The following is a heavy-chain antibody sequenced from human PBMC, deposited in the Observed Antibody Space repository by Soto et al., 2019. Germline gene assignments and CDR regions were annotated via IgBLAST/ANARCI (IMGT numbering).Heavy chain of an antibody. Sequence: GGSLRLSCAASGFTFSSYGMHWFRQAPGKGLEWVAAISGSGGSKYYADSVKGRFTISRDNSKNTLYLQMNSLRAEDTAVYYCATRPYYLTPTRNAFDIWGQGTMVTVSS. CDR2: ISGSGGSK. CDR3: ATRPYYLTPTRNAFDI. D-gene: IGHD3-10*01. V-gene: IGHV3-23*01. J-gene: IGHJ3*02. CDR1: GFTFSSYG.